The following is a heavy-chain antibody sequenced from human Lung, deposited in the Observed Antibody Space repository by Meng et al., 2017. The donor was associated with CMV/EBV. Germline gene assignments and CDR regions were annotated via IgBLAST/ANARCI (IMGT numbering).Heavy chain of an antibody. J-gene: IGHJ4*02. V-gene: IGHV1-18*01. D-gene: IGHD1-26*01. CDR1: AYTFTNYG. CDR3: ARVEVGITSGDY. CDR2: TSAYNGNT. Sequence: QDQLMPSEAEVQKPRASVKVSCKASAYTFTNYGITWVRPAPGQGLEWMGWTSAYNGNTNYAQTLLGRLTMTTDTSTSTAYMELRSLRSDDTAVYYCARVEVGITSGDYWGQGTLVTVSS.